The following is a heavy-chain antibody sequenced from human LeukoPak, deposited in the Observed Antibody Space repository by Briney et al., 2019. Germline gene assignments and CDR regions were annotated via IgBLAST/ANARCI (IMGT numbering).Heavy chain of an antibody. Sequence: SETLSLTCTVSGGSISSSSYYWGWIRQPPGKGLEWIGSIYYSGSTYYNPSLKSRVTISVDTSKNQFSLKLSSVTAADTAVYYCAKDCPYSSSWYGAGDYWGQGTLVTVSS. J-gene: IGHJ4*02. V-gene: IGHV4-39*07. CDR2: IYYSGST. CDR3: AKDCPYSSSWYGAGDY. D-gene: IGHD6-13*01. CDR1: GGSISSSSYY.